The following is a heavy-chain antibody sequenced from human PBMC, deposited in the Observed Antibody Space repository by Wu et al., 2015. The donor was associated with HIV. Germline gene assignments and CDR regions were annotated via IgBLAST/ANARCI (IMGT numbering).Heavy chain of an antibody. D-gene: IGHD3-22*01. CDR2: ISAYNGNT. V-gene: IGHV1-18*01. CDR1: GYTFTSYG. Sequence: QVQLVQSGAEVKKPGASVKVSCKASGYTFTSYGISWVRQAPGQGLEWMGWISAYNGNTNYAQKLQGRVTMTTDTSTSTAYMELRSLRSDDTAVYYCARDPTYYYDSSGSGEAFDIWGQGTMVTVSS. J-gene: IGHJ3*02. CDR3: ARDPTYYYDSSGSGEAFDI.